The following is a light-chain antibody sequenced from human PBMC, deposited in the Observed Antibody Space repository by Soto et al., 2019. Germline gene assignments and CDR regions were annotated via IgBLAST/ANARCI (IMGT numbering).Light chain of an antibody. CDR1: TSDIGSNY. CDR3: AAWDDSLNGWV. Sequence: QSVLTQPPSASGTPGQRVTISCSGSTSDIGSNYVYWYQHLPGTAPQLLIYSNNQRPSGVPDRFSGSKSGTSASLAISGLQSEPEADYYCAAWDDSLNGWVFGGGTKLTVL. CDR2: SNN. J-gene: IGLJ3*02. V-gene: IGLV1-44*01.